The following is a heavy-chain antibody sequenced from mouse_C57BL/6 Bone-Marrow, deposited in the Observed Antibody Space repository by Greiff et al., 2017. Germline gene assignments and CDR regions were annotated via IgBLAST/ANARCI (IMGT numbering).Heavy chain of an antibody. D-gene: IGHD2-3*01. Sequence: DVHLVESGGGLVKPGGSLKLSCAASGFTFSSYTMSWVRQTPEKRLEWVATISGGGGNTYYPDSVKGRFTISRDNAKNTLYLQMSSLRSEDTALYYCARSGGWLPLDYWGQGTTLTVSS. CDR2: ISGGGGNT. J-gene: IGHJ2*01. CDR3: ARSGGWLPLDY. V-gene: IGHV5-9*01. CDR1: GFTFSSYT.